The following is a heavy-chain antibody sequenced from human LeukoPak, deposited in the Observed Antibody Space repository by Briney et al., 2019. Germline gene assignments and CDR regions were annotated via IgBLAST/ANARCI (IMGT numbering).Heavy chain of an antibody. V-gene: IGHV4-4*07. CDR1: GGSISSYF. Sequence: SETLSLTCTVSGGSISSYFWSWIRQPAGKGLEWIGRIYNSGNTNYNPSLKSRVTMSLDTSKNQLYLNLRYVAAADTAIYYCVRKDGDYWGQGTLVTVSS. J-gene: IGHJ4*02. CDR3: VRKDGDY. CDR2: IYNSGNT.